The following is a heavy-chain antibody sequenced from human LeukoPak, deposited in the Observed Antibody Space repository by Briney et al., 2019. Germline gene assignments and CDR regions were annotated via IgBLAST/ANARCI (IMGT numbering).Heavy chain of an antibody. Sequence: SGGSLRLSCAASGFTFSSYGLHWVRQAPCKGLEWVAFISYDGSNKYFADSVKGRFTISRDNSKNTLYLQMNSLRAEDTAVYYCAKGWGIPIFGVVTNWGQGTLVTVSS. CDR1: GFTFSSYG. CDR3: AKGWGIPIFGVVTN. J-gene: IGHJ4*02. V-gene: IGHV3-30*18. D-gene: IGHD3-3*01. CDR2: ISYDGSNK.